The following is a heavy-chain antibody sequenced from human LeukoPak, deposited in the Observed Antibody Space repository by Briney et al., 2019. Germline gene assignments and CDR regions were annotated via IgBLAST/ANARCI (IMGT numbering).Heavy chain of an antibody. CDR2: IYYSGGT. D-gene: IGHD6-13*01. CDR3: ARRAAAVGTYYMDV. Sequence: SETLSLTCTVSGGSISPYYWTWIRQPPGDGLVWIGYIYYSGGTNYNASLNSRVTMSVDTSKNQFSLKLPSVTAADTAVYYCARRAAAVGTYYMDVWGKGTTVSVSS. J-gene: IGHJ6*03. V-gene: IGHV4-59*01. CDR1: GGSISPYY.